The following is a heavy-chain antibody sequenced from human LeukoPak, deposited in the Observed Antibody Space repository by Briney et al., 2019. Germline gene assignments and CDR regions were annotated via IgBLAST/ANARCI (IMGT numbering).Heavy chain of an antibody. Sequence: GGSLRLSCVASGFAVDTNYMNWVRQAPGKGLEWVSVIHSGAGSTNYADSVKGRFTISRDNSKNTLYLQMNSLRAEDTGVYYCVRDGGLSGSYFDYWGQGILVTVCS. D-gene: IGHD1-26*01. V-gene: IGHV3-53*01. CDR1: GFAVDTNY. CDR2: IHSGAGST. CDR3: VRDGGLSGSYFDY. J-gene: IGHJ4*02.